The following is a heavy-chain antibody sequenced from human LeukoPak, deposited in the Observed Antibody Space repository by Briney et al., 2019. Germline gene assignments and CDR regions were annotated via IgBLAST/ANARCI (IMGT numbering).Heavy chain of an antibody. J-gene: IGHJ6*03. CDR1: GGSISSYY. CDR2: IYYSGST. D-gene: IGHD5-24*01. CDR3: ARDGYGNNYMDV. V-gene: IGHV4-59*06. Sequence: SETLSLTCTVSGGSISSYYWSWIRQHPGKGLEWIGYIYYSGSTYYNPSLKSRVTISVDTSKNQFSLKLSSVTAEDTAVYYCARDGYGNNYMDVWGKGTTVTVSS.